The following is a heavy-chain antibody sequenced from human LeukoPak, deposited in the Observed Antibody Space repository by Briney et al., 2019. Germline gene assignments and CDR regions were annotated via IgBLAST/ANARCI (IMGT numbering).Heavy chain of an antibody. CDR1: GGSISSGDYY. Sequence: SETLSLTCTVSGGSISSGDYYWSWIRQPPGKGLEWIGYIYYSGSTYYNPSLKSRVTISVDTSKNQFPLKLSSVTAADTAVYYCARDVLYCSSTSCLGWFDPWGQGTLVTVSS. D-gene: IGHD2-2*01. CDR3: ARDVLYCSSTSCLGWFDP. V-gene: IGHV4-30-4*01. CDR2: IYYSGST. J-gene: IGHJ5*02.